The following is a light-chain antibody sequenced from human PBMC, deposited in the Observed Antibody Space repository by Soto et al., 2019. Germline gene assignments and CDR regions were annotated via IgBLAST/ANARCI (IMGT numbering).Light chain of an antibody. J-gene: IGKJ1*01. CDR1: QNVISSN. Sequence: EIVLTQSPGTLSLSRGDRDTLSYRASQNVISSNLAWYQQKPGQAPRLLIYGASNRATGIPDRFSGSGSGTDFTLTISRLEPEDFAVYYCQQYGSSGTFGQGTKVDIK. CDR2: GAS. CDR3: QQYGSSGT. V-gene: IGKV3-20*01.